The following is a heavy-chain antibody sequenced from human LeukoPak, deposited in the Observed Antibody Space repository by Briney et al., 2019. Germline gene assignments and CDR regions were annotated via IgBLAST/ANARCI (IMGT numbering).Heavy chain of an antibody. CDR2: VSKTGAYT. CDR1: GFTFSSYS. CDR3: TSPTYSGSEKYYFDC. Sequence: PGGSLRLSCATSGFTFSSYSMSWVRQAPGKGLEWVSIVSKTGAYTYYADSVNGRFTVSRDNSDNTLYLQMRSLRAEDTAIYYCTSPTYSGSEKYYFDCWGQGTLVTVSS. D-gene: IGHD1-26*01. V-gene: IGHV3-23*01. J-gene: IGHJ4*02.